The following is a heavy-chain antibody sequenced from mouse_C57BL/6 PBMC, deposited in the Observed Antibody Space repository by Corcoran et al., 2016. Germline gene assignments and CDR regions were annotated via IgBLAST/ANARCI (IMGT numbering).Heavy chain of an antibody. D-gene: IGHD1-1*01. V-gene: IGHV9-3*01. J-gene: IGHJ4*01. Sequence: QIQLVQSGPELKKPGETVKISCNAAGYTFTTYGMSWVKQAPGKGLKWMGWINTYSGVPTYADDFKGRFAFSLETSASTAYLQINNLKNEDTATYCCARGLVAHGNAMDYGGQGTAVTVSS. CDR1: GYTFTTYG. CDR2: INTYSGVP. CDR3: ARGLVAHGNAMDY.